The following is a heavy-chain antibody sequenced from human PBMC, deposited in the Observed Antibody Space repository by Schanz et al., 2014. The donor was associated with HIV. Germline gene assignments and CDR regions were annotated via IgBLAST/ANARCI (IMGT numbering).Heavy chain of an antibody. Sequence: EVQLLESGGGLVQPGGSLRLSCAASGFTFSNYAMTWVRQAPGKGLEWVSAISGSGVYTYYADSVKGRFTISRDNSKNTLHLQMNSLRAEDTAIYYCAKTSYGWYFDYWGQGTLVTVSS. CDR2: ISGSGVYT. CDR3: AKTSYGWYFDY. D-gene: IGHD6-19*01. CDR1: GFTFSNYA. J-gene: IGHJ4*02. V-gene: IGHV3-23*01.